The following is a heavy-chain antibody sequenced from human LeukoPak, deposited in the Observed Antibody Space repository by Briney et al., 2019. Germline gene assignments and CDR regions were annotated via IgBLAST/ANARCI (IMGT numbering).Heavy chain of an antibody. CDR2: ISSGRTT. V-gene: IGHV3-48*02. CDR3: ARDGGSYSIDY. Sequence: GGSLRLSCAASGFTFSTYSMHWVRQAPGKGLQWLSFISSGRTTYFADSVKGRFTISRDNAKDSLYLQMNSLRDEDTAVYYCARDGGSYSIDYWGQGTLLTVSS. D-gene: IGHD1-26*01. CDR1: GFTFSTYS. J-gene: IGHJ4*02.